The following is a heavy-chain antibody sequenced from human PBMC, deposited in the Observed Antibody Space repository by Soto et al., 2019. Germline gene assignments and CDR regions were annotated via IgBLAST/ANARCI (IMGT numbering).Heavy chain of an antibody. J-gene: IGHJ4*02. CDR3: ARVRGFIDPLHY. CDR2: ISGSTSGT. CDR1: GFAFSSYA. D-gene: IGHD3-16*02. Sequence: VQLLESGGGLVQPGGSLRLSCAASGFAFSSYAMSWVRQAPGKGLEWVSSISGSTSGTYYADAVKGRFTISRDNSHNTLYPPRISLRAEDTAVYYCARVRGFIDPLHYWGQGALVTVSA. V-gene: IGHV3-23*01.